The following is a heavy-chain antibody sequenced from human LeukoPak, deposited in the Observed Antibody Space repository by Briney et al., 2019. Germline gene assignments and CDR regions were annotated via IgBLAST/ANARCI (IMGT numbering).Heavy chain of an antibody. CDR1: EFTFSSYA. V-gene: IGHV3-64D*09. CDR2: ISSNGGST. Sequence: GGSLRLSCSASEFTFSSYAMHWVRQAPGKGVEYVSAISSNGGSTYYADSVKGRFTISRDNSKNTLYLQMSSLRAEDTAVYYCLKGYCGSISCYGDYWGQGTLVTVSS. J-gene: IGHJ4*02. CDR3: LKGYCGSISCYGDY. D-gene: IGHD2-2*01.